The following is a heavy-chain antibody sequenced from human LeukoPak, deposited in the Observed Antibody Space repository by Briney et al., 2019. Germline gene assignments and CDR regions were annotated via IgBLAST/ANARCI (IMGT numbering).Heavy chain of an antibody. J-gene: IGHJ4*02. CDR1: GYTFTSYY. V-gene: IGHV1-46*01. Sequence: GASVKVSCKASGYTFTSYYMHWVRQAPGQGLEWMGIINPSGGSTSYAQKFQGRVTMTRDTSTSTVYMELSSLRSEDTAVYYCARDLPTMVRRVIIPISDYWGQGTLVTVSS. CDR3: ARDLPTMVRRVIIPISDY. D-gene: IGHD3-10*01. CDR2: INPSGGST.